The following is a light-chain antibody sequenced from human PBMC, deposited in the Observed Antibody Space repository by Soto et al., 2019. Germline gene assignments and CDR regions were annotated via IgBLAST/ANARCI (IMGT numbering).Light chain of an antibody. J-gene: IGKJ5*01. CDR1: QSVDKH. CDR2: DVS. CDR3: QQRNNWPIT. Sequence: ENVLTQSPATLSLSPGERATLSCRASQSVDKHLAWYQQKPGQAPRLLIFDVSNRATGIPARFSGSGSETDFTLTISSLEPEDFAVYYCQQRNNWPITFGQGTRLEIK. V-gene: IGKV3-11*01.